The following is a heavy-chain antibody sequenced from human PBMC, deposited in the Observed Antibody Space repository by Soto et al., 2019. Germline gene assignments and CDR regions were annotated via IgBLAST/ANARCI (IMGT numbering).Heavy chain of an antibody. V-gene: IGHV4-59*01. CDR2: IYYSGST. J-gene: IGHJ5*02. Sequence: PSETLSLTCTVSGGSISSYYWSWIRQPPGKGLEWFGYIYYSGSTNYNPSLKSRVTISVDTSKNQFSLKLSSVTAADTAVYYCARDKGLYSGYDAWGQGTLVTVSS. CDR1: GGSISSYY. CDR3: ARDKGLYSGYDA. D-gene: IGHD5-12*01.